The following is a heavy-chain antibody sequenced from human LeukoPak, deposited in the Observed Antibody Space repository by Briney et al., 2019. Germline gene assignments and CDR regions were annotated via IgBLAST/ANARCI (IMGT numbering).Heavy chain of an antibody. J-gene: IGHJ3*02. CDR2: IWYDGSNK. V-gene: IGHV3-33*01. Sequence: GRSLRLSCAASGFTFSSYGMHWVRQAPGKGLERVAVIWYDGSNKYYADSVKGRFTISRDNSKNTLYLQMNSLRAEDTAVYYCASETGRDAFDIWGQGTMVTVSS. CDR3: ASETGRDAFDI. CDR1: GFTFSSYG.